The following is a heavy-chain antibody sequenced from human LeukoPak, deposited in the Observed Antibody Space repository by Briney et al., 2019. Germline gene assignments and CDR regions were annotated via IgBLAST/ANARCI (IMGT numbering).Heavy chain of an antibody. CDR3: ARDSPPA. Sequence: PSETLSLTCNVSDDSMKSYFWSWIRQPAGKGLEWIGYIYYSGSTNYNPSLNGRVTISIDTSKNQFFLKLTSVTAADTAVYYCARDSPPAWGQGTLVTVSS. V-gene: IGHV4-59*01. J-gene: IGHJ4*02. D-gene: IGHD2-2*01. CDR2: IYYSGST. CDR1: DDSMKSYF.